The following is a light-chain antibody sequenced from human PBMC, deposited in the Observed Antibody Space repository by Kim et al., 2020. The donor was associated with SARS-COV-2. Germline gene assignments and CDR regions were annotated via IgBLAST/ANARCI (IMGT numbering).Light chain of an antibody. J-gene: IGLJ3*02. CDR3: LSYDNTNQV. CDR1: SGNIASNY. Sequence: NFMLTQPHSVSESPGKTVTISCTRSSGNIASNYMQWYQQRPGSAPTIVIYEDTQRPSGVPDWFSGSIDSSSNSASLTISGLKTEDEADYYCLSYDNTNQVFGGGTQLTVL. V-gene: IGLV6-57*04. CDR2: EDT.